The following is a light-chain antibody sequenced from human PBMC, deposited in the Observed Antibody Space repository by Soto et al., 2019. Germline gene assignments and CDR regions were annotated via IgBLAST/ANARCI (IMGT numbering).Light chain of an antibody. J-gene: IGLJ3*02. CDR1: RSNIGNNA. Sequence: QSVLTQPPSASGTPGQRVTISCSGSRSNIGNNAVTWYQQFPGTAPTLLIYNNNQRPSAVPDRFSGSKSGTSASLAISGLQSEDEADYYCATWDDSLNARGVFGGGTKLTVL. V-gene: IGLV1-44*01. CDR2: NNN. CDR3: ATWDDSLNARGV.